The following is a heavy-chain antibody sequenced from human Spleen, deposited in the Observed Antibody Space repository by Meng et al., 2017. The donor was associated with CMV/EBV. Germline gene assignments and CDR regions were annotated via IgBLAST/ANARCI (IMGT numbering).Heavy chain of an antibody. CDR1: GFIFSTST. CDR2: MSHDGNSK. J-gene: IGHJ6*02. V-gene: IGHV3-30-3*02. CDR3: AKYGLSRYCSSTSCYTWDYGMDV. Sequence: GGSLRLSCGASGFIFSTSTVHWVRQAPGKGLEWVAVMSHDGNSKYYADSVKGRFTISRDNSQNTLYLQMNSLRAEDTAVYYCAKYGLSRYCSSTSCYTWDYGMDVWGQGTTVTVSS. D-gene: IGHD2-2*02.